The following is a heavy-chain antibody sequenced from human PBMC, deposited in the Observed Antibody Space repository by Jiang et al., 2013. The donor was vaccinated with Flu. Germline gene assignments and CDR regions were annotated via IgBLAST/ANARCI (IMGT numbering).Heavy chain of an antibody. J-gene: IGHJ2*01. CDR3: ARLRADCGNGCYRYFDL. CDR2: ISPGDSDT. D-gene: IGHD4-23*01. V-gene: IGHV5-51*03. CDR1: GYTFTTSW. Sequence: GAEVKKPGESLKISCKGSGYTFTTSWIGWVRQMPGKGLEWMGLISPGDSDTRDPKYNPSFQGQVTLSVDKSISTAYLQWSSLKASDTAMYYCARLRADCGNGCYRYFDLWGRGTLVTVSS.